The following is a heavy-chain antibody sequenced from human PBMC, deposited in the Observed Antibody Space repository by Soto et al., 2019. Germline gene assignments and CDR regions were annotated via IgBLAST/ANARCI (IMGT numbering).Heavy chain of an antibody. CDR2: IYYSGST. CDR1: GGSISSYY. D-gene: IGHD3-3*01. J-gene: IGHJ6*03. CDR3: ARNYDFWSGYHPDYYYYMDV. V-gene: IGHV4-59*08. Sequence: SETLSLTCTVSGGSISSYYWSWIRQPPGKGLEWIGYIYYSGSTNYNPSLKSRVTISVDTSKNQFSLKLSSVTAADTAVYYCARNYDFWSGYHPDYYYYMDVWGKGTTVTVSS.